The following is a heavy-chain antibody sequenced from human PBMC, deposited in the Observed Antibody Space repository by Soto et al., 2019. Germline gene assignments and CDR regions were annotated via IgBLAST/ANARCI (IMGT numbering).Heavy chain of an antibody. V-gene: IGHV3-21*01. Sequence: GESLRLSCAASGFSFSPYSMSWVRQAPGKGLEWVSSISSGGDYLYYADSLKGRFTISRDNAENSLHLQMNNLRVDGTAVYYCARDDSPKSGFRWCQGTLVTDSS. CDR1: GFSFSPYS. J-gene: IGHJ4*02. CDR2: ISSGGDYL. D-gene: IGHD3-22*01. CDR3: ARDDSPKSGFR.